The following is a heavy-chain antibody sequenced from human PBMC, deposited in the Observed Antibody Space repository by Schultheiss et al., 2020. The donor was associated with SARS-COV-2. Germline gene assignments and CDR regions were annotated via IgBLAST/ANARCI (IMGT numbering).Heavy chain of an antibody. D-gene: IGHD2-2*02. V-gene: IGHV3-21*01. CDR3: ARGPYCSSTSCYIARYYYYYMDV. Sequence: GGSLRLSCAASGFTFSSYAMHWVRQAPGKGLEWVSSISSSSSYIYYADSVKGRFTISRDNAKNALYLEMSSLRGEDTAVYSCARGPYCSSTSCYIARYYYYYMDVWGKGTTVTVSS. CDR1: GFTFSSYA. J-gene: IGHJ6*03. CDR2: ISSSSSYI.